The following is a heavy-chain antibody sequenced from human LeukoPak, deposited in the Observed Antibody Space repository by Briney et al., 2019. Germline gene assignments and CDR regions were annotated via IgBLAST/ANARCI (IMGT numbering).Heavy chain of an antibody. Sequence: ASVKVSCKASGYTSTGYYIHWVRQAPGQGLEWLGRISPNSGVPNYAQKFQGRVTMTRDTSVNTVYMELSGLKSDDTGAYYCAREVGYSTSWYGRCDPWGQGTVVTVSS. CDR2: ISPNSGVP. CDR3: AREVGYSTSWYGRCDP. J-gene: IGHJ5*02. D-gene: IGHD6-13*01. CDR1: GYTSTGYY. V-gene: IGHV1-2*05.